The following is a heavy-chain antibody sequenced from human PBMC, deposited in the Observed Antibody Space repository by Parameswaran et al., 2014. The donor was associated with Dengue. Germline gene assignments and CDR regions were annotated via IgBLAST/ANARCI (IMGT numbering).Heavy chain of an antibody. V-gene: IGHV3-21*01. CDR3: ARDSDWIFDY. CDR2: ISSSSSYI. J-gene: IGHJ4*02. D-gene: IGHD2-2*03. Sequence: VRQAPGKGLEWVSSISSSSSYIYYADSVKGRFTISRDNAKNSLYLQMISLRDEDTAVYYCARDSDWIFDYWGQGILVTVSS.